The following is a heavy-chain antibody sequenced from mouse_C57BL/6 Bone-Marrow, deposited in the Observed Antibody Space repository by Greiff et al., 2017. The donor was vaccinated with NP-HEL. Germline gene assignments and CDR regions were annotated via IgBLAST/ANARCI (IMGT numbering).Heavy chain of an antibody. V-gene: IGHV1-64*01. J-gene: IGHJ3*01. CDR3: AREPPSSGWFAY. CDR2: IHPNSGST. D-gene: IGHD3-2*02. CDR1: GYTFTSYW. Sequence: QVHVKQPGAELVKPGASVKLSCKASGYTFTSYWMHWVKQRPGQGLEWIGMIHPNSGSTNYNEKFKSKATLTVDKSSSTAYMQLSSLTSEDSAVYYCAREPPSSGWFAYWGQGTLVTVSA.